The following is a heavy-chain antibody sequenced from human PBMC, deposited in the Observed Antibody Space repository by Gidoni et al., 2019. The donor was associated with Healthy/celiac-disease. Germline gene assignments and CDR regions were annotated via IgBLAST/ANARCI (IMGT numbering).Heavy chain of an antibody. J-gene: IGHJ3*02. Sequence: EVQLVESGGGLVQPGGSLRLSCAASGFTFSRYWMSWGRPAQGKGLEWVANIKKDGSEKYYVDSVKGRFTISRDNAKNSLYLQMNSLRAEDTAVYYCASRLRFLEWFRVHRGAFDIWGQGTMVTVSS. D-gene: IGHD3-3*01. V-gene: IGHV3-7*02. CDR1: GFTFSRYW. CDR3: ASRLRFLEWFRVHRGAFDI. CDR2: IKKDGSEK.